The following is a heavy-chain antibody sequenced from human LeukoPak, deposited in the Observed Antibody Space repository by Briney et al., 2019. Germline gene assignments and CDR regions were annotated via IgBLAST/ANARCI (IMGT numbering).Heavy chain of an antibody. CDR1: GFTFSSYG. CDR3: AKEYGSSWGIYYYYGMDV. V-gene: IGHV3-30*18. D-gene: IGHD6-13*01. CDR2: ISYDGSNK. Sequence: GGSLRLSCAASGFTFSSYGMHWVRQAPGKGLEWVAVISYDGSNKYYADSVKGRFTISRDNSKNTLYLQMNSLRAEDTAVYYCAKEYGSSWGIYYYYGMDVWGQGTTVTVSS. J-gene: IGHJ6*02.